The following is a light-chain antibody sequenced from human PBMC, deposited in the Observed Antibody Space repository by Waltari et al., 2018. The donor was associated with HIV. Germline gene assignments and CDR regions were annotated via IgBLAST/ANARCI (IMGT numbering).Light chain of an antibody. CDR3: SSYRNSRTWV. J-gene: IGLJ3*02. Sequence: QSALTQPASVSGSPGQWLTISCTGTNSDIGVYNFVSWYQQHPGKAPTLIIFEVSNRPSGVSDRFSGSKSGNTASLTISGLQAEDEADYYCSSYRNSRTWVFGGGTKLTVL. CDR2: EVS. CDR1: NSDIGVYNF. V-gene: IGLV2-14*01.